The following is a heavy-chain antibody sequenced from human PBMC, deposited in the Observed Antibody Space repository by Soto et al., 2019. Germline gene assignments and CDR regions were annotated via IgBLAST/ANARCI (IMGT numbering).Heavy chain of an antibody. CDR1: GGYISSGGYS. Sequence: PSETLSLTCAVSGGYISSGGYSWSWIRQPPGKGLEWIGYIYHSGSTYYNPSLKSRVTISVDRSKNQFSLKLSSVTAADTAVYYCASSHAGAHITAAVHWGQGTLVTVSS. J-gene: IGHJ4*02. CDR3: ASSHAGAHITAAVH. V-gene: IGHV4-30-2*01. CDR2: IYHSGST. D-gene: IGHD6-13*01.